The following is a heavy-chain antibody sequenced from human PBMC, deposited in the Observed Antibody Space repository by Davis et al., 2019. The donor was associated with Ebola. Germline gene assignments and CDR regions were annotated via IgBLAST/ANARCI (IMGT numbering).Heavy chain of an antibody. CDR1: GFTFSDYY. CDR3: AKGGGIRRPQMYYGMDV. Sequence: GESLKISCAASGFTFSDYYMSWIRQAPGKGLEWGSYISSSGSTKYYADSVKGRFTISRDNSKNTLYLQMNSLRAEDTAVYYCAKGGGIRRPQMYYGMDVWGQGTTVTVSS. V-gene: IGHV3-11*01. J-gene: IGHJ6*02. CDR2: ISSSGSTK. D-gene: IGHD1-14*01.